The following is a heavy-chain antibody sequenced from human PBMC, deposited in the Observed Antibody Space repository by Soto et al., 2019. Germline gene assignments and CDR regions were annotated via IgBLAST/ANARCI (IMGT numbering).Heavy chain of an antibody. CDR1: GGSFSGYY. D-gene: IGHD3-3*01. CDR2: INHSGTT. J-gene: IGHJ5*02. CDR3: ARVTIFEYWFDP. V-gene: IGHV4-34*10. Sequence: SETLSLTCAVYGGSFSGYYWSWIRQPPGKGLEWIGEINHSGTTNYSPSLKSRVTMSVDTSKNNFYLRLTSVTAADTDVYYCARVTIFEYWFDPWGQGILVTVSS.